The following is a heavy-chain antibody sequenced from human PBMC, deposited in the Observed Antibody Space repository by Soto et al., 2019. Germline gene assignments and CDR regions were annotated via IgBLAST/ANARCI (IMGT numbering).Heavy chain of an antibody. CDR2: ISYAGSNK. CDR1: GFTFTSYG. Sequence: QVQLVESGGGVVQPGRSLRLSCAVSGFTFTSYGMHWVRQAPGKGLEWVAVISYAGSNKYYADSVKGRFTISRDNSKNTLYLQMNSLRPEDTAVYYCAKDQDGSGLGPQPHWGQGTLVTVSS. J-gene: IGHJ4*02. V-gene: IGHV3-30*18. CDR3: AKDQDGSGLGPQPH. D-gene: IGHD3-10*01.